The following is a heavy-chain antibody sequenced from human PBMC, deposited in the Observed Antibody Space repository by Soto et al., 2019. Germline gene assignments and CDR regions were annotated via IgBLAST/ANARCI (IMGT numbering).Heavy chain of an antibody. V-gene: IGHV3-48*01. D-gene: IGHD6-13*01. CDR3: ARHPERIAQIGWFDP. Sequence: PGGSLRLSCAASGFTFSSYSMNWVRQAPGKGLEWVSYISSSSTIYYADSVKGRFTISRDNAKNSLYLQMNSLRAEDTAVYYCARHPERIAQIGWFDPWGQGTLLTVSS. J-gene: IGHJ5*02. CDR1: GFTFSSYS. CDR2: ISSSSTI.